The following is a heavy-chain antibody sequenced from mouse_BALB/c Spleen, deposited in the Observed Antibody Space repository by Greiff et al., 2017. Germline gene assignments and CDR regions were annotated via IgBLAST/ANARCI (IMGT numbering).Heavy chain of an antibody. V-gene: IGHV1-66*01. Sequence: VQLQQSGPELVKPGASVKISCKASGYSFTSYYIHWVKQRPGQGLEWIGWIFPGSGNTKYNEKFKGKATLTIDTSSSTAYMQLSSLTSEDSAVYFCARGGRYDAMDYWGQGTSVTVSS. CDR3: ARGGRYDAMDY. J-gene: IGHJ4*01. CDR2: IFPGSGNT. D-gene: IGHD2-14*01. CDR1: GYSFTSYY.